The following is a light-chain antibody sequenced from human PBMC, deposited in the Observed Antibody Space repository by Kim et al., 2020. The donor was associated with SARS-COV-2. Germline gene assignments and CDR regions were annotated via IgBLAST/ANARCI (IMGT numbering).Light chain of an antibody. Sequence: SYELTQPPSVSVAPGKTARITCGGNNIGSKSVHWYQQKPGQAPVLVIYYDSDRPSGIPERFSGSNSGNTATLPISRVEAGDEADYYCQVWDSGSDHYVFG. CDR1: NIGSKS. CDR2: YDS. V-gene: IGLV3-21*04. CDR3: QVWDSGSDHYV. J-gene: IGLJ1*01.